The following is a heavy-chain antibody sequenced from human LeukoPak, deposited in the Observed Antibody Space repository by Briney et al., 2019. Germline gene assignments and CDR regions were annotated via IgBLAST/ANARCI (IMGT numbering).Heavy chain of an antibody. CDR3: AKSPSVAGGTDY. J-gene: IGHJ4*02. V-gene: IGHV3-21*04. CDR1: GFALKSYR. CDR2: ISSTSAYI. D-gene: IGHD6-19*01. Sequence: GGSLRLSCAGSGFALKSYRLTWVRQAPGKGLEWVSSISSTSAYIHYADSVKGRFTISRDNSKNTLYLQMNSLRAEDTAVYYCAKSPSVAGGTDYWGQGTLVTVSS.